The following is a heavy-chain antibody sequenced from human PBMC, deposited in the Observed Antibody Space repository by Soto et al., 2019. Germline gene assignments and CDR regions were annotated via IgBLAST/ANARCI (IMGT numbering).Heavy chain of an antibody. J-gene: IGHJ4*02. CDR2: INAGNGNT. V-gene: IGHV1-3*01. Sequence: GASVKVSCKASGYTFTSYAMHWVRQAPGQRLEWMGWINAGNGNTKYSQKFQGRVTITRDTSASTAYMELSSLRSEDTAVYYCARAFSAVYDSSGETPSDYWGQGTLVTVSS. D-gene: IGHD3-22*01. CDR3: ARAFSAVYDSSGETPSDY. CDR1: GYTFTSYA.